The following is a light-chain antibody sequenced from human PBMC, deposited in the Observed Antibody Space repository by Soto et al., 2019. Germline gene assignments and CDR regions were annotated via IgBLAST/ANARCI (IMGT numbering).Light chain of an antibody. CDR2: DAS. V-gene: IGKV1-33*01. Sequence: DIQMTQSPSSLSASVGDRVTITCQASQNINNYLNWYQQKPGRAPKLLIYDASNLEAGVPSRFRGSGSGTDFTVTISRLQAEDIATYYCQQYENLLTCGQGTRLEIK. CDR3: QQYENLLT. J-gene: IGKJ5*01. CDR1: QNINNY.